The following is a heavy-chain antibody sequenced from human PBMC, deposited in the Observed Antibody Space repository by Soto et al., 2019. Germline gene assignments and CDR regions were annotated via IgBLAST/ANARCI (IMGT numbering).Heavy chain of an antibody. CDR3: AKWADTYGDDARYFLH. Sequence: EVQLLESGGGLEQPGGSLRLSCAASGFAFSTYAMSWVRQAAGKGLEWVSSVNDVGNTYYADSVKGRFTISRDDSKNTLYLQMDSLRAEDTAVYYCAKWADTYGDDARYFLHWGQGTLVTVSP. D-gene: IGHD4-17*01. CDR2: VNDVGNT. J-gene: IGHJ1*01. CDR1: GFAFSTYA. V-gene: IGHV3-23*01.